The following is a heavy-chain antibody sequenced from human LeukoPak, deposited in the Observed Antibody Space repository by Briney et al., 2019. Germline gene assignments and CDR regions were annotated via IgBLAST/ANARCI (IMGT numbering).Heavy chain of an antibody. J-gene: IGHJ4*02. CDR2: IIPIFGTA. D-gene: IGHD6-13*01. CDR3: ARDAEIAAAGTGSNY. Sequence: SVKVSCKASGGTFSGYAISWVRQAPGQGLEWMGGIIPIFGTANYAQKFQGRVTITTDGSTSTAYMELSSLRSDDTAVYYCARDAEIAAAGTGSNYWGQGTLVTVSS. CDR1: GGTFSGYA. V-gene: IGHV1-69*05.